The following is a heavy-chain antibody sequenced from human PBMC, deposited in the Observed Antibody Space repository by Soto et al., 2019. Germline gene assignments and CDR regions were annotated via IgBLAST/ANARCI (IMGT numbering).Heavy chain of an antibody. D-gene: IGHD2-8*01. V-gene: IGHV1-69*06. Sequence: ASVKVSCKASGGTFSSYAISWVRQAPGQGLEWMGGIIPIFGTANYAQKFQGRVTITADKSTSTAYMELSSLRSEDTAVYYCARGMRATGNFDYWGRGTLVTVSS. CDR1: GGTFSSYA. J-gene: IGHJ4*02. CDR2: IIPIFGTA. CDR3: ARGMRATGNFDY.